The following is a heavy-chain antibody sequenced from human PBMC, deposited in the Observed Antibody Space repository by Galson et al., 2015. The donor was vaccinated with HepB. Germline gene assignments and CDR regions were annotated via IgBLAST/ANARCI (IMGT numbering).Heavy chain of an antibody. CDR3: ARARGYSGYDFRRMAFDI. CDR2: ISGSGGGT. V-gene: IGHV3-23*01. D-gene: IGHD5-12*01. Sequence: SLRLSCATSGFTFSSYAMGWVRQAPGKGLEWVSGISGSGGGTYYADSVKGRFTISRDNSKNTLYLQMNSLRAEDTAVYYCARARGYSGYDFRRMAFDIWGQGTMVTVSS. J-gene: IGHJ3*02. CDR1: GFTFSSYA.